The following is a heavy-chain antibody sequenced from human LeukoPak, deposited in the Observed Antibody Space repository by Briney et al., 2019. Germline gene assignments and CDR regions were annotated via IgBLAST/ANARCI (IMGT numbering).Heavy chain of an antibody. V-gene: IGHV3-23*01. J-gene: IGHJ4*02. Sequence: GGSLRLSCAASGFTFSSYAMSWVRQAPGKGLEWVSTISGNSRSTYYADSVKGRLTIPRDNSKSTLYLQMNSLRAEDTAVYYCARFPALRFLDYWGQGTLVTVSS. CDR1: GFTFSSYA. CDR2: ISGNSRST. CDR3: ARFPALRFLDY. D-gene: IGHD3-3*01.